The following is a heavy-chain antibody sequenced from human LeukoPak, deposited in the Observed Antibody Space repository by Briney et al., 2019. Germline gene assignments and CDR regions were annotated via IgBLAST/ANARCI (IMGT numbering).Heavy chain of an antibody. CDR1: GYSFTTNW. CDR3: VRSRGYSYGYSYYFDY. V-gene: IGHV5-51*01. Sequence: PGESLKISCKGSGYSFTTNWIGWVRQMPGKGLEWMGIIYPGDSETRYSPSFQGQVTISADKSISTAYLQWSSLKASDTAIYYCVRSRGYSYGYSYYFDYWGQGTPVTVSS. D-gene: IGHD5-18*01. CDR2: IYPGDSET. J-gene: IGHJ4*02.